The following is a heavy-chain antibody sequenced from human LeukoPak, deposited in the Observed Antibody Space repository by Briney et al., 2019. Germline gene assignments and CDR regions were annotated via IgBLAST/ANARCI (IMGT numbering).Heavy chain of an antibody. CDR3: AKNRGYGDYYFDY. CDR2: IRYDGSNK. Sequence: GGSLRLSCAASGFTFSSYGMHWVRQAPGKGLEWVTFIRYDGSNKFYTNSVKGRFTISRDNSKHTLYLQMDSLRAEDTAVCYCAKNRGYGDYYFDYWGQGTLVTVSS. CDR1: GFTFSSYG. V-gene: IGHV3-30*02. D-gene: IGHD4-17*01. J-gene: IGHJ4*02.